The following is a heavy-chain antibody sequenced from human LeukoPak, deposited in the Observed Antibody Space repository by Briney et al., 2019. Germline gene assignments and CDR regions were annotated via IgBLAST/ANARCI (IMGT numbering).Heavy chain of an antibody. D-gene: IGHD5-24*01. V-gene: IGHV3-7*03. CDR2: IKEDGTET. CDR3: AKEGRSLQTY. J-gene: IGHJ4*02. CDR1: GFTFSSSA. Sequence: GGSLRLSCAASGFTFSSSAMSWVRLAPGKGLEWVANIKEDGTETYYVDSVKGRFTISRDNAKNSLYLQMDSLRVEDTAVYYCAKEGRSLQTYWGQGTLVTVSS.